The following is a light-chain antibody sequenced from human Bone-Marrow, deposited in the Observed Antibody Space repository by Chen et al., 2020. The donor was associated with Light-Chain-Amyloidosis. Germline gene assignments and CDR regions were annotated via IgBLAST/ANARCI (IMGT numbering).Light chain of an antibody. J-gene: IGKJ2*01. CDR2: KAS. CDR3: QQYKSYTST. V-gene: IGKV1-5*03. Sequence: DLRMTQSPRTLSASVGDRVTITCRASQDIGDWLAWFQQKPGKAPNLLIYKASNLQRGVPSRFTGSGSGTEFTLTIDSLQPDDFALYFCQQYKSYTSTFGQGTQL. CDR1: QDIGDW.